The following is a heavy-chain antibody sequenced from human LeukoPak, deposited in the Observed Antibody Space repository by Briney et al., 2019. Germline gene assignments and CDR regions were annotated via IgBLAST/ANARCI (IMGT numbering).Heavy chain of an antibody. V-gene: IGHV4-34*01. J-gene: IGHJ4*02. CDR3: ARGRSSGWHTWDY. CDR2: INHSGST. D-gene: IGHD6-19*01. Sequence: PSETLSLTCAVYGGSFSGYYWSWIRQPPGKGLEWIGEINHSGSTNYNPSLKSRVTISVDTSKNQFSLKLSSVTPADTAVYYCARGRSSGWHTWDYWGQGTLVTVSS. CDR1: GGSFSGYY.